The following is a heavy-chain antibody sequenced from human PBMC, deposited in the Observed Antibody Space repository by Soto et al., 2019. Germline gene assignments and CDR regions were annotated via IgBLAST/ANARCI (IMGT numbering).Heavy chain of an antibody. CDR3: TTDGLRFLERDY. V-gene: IGHV3-15*07. Sequence: EVQLVESGGGLVKPGGSLRLSCAASSFTFTNAWMNWVRQAPGKGLEWVGRIKSKTDGGTTDYAAPVKGSFTISRDDSKNTLYLQMNSLKTEDTAVYYCTTDGLRFLERDYWGQGTLVTVSS. CDR2: IKSKTDGGTT. J-gene: IGHJ4*02. CDR1: SFTFTNAW. D-gene: IGHD3-3*01.